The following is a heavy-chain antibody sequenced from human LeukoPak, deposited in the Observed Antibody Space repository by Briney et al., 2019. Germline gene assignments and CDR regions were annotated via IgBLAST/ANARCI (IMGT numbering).Heavy chain of an antibody. CDR3: TRNRGDYCGTTSCDWNEFDP. J-gene: IGHJ5*02. CDR2: IYYRGDT. V-gene: IGHV4-39*07. Sequence: SETLSLTYTVCGGSIISSTDYGGWIRQPPGKGLEWIGTIYYRGDTYYNPSLKSRVTISLDTSKNQFSLRLSSVTAADTAVYYCTRNRGDYCGTTSCDWNEFDPWGQGALVTVSS. CDR1: GGSIISSTDY. D-gene: IGHD2-2*01.